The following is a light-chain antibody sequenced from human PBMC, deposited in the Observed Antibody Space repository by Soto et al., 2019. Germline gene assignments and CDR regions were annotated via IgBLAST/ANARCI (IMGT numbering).Light chain of an antibody. J-gene: IGKJ4*01. CDR3: HQANRFPRA. CDR2: GSS. CDR1: QEIRSW. Sequence: DIQLTQSPSSVSASVGDRVTITCRASQEIRSWLAWYQLQPGRAPRLRIDGSSTLDSGVSSRFSGTGSGTDFTLSLSSVQPEDFATYYCHQANRFPRAVGGGNKV. V-gene: IGKV1-12*01.